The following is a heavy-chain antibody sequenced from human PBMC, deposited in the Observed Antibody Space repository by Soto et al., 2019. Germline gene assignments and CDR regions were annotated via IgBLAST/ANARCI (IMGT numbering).Heavy chain of an antibody. V-gene: IGHV1-46*03. CDR1: GYTFTSYY. D-gene: IGHD6-13*01. CDR2: INPSGGST. CDR3: ATNIAADKFDY. Sequence: ASVKVSCKASGYTFTSYYMHWVRQAPGQGLEWMGIINPSGGSTSYAQKFQGRVTMTRDTSTSTVYMELSSLRSEDTAVYYCATNIAADKFDYWGQGTLVTVSS. J-gene: IGHJ4*02.